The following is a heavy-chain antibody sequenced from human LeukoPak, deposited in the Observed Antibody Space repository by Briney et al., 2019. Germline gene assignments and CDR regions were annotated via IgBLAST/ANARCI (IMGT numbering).Heavy chain of an antibody. CDR1: GFTFDDYA. CDR3: AKALGAYSSGWYTFDY. Sequence: PGGSLRLSCAASGFTFDDYAMHWVRQAPGKGLEWVSGISWNSGSIGYADSVKGRFTISRDNAKNSLYLQMNSLRAEDTALYYCAKALGAYSSGWYTFDYWGQGTLVTVSS. CDR2: ISWNSGSI. V-gene: IGHV3-9*01. D-gene: IGHD6-19*01. J-gene: IGHJ4*02.